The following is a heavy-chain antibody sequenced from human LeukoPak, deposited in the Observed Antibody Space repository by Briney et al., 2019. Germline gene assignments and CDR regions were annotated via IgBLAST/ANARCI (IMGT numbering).Heavy chain of an antibody. CDR3: ARALGYCGSTKCNYGLDV. Sequence: SSETLSLTCTVSGGSISSYYWSWIRQPPGKGLEWIGYIYYSGSTYYNPSLKSRVTISVDTSKNEFSLKLSSVTAADTAVYYCARALGYCGSTKCNYGLDVWGQGTTVTVSS. CDR1: GGSISSYY. CDR2: IYYSGST. V-gene: IGHV4-59*08. D-gene: IGHD2-2*01. J-gene: IGHJ6*02.